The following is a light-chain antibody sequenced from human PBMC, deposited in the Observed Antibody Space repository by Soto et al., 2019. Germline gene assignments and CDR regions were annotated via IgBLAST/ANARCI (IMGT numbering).Light chain of an antibody. Sequence: DIQMTQSPSSLSASVGDRVTITVRASQGIRNLLVWYQQKPEKAPKSLIYGTSNLESGVPSRFSGSGSGTDYTLTISSLQPEDFATYYCQQYDSYPITFGQGTRLEIK. CDR2: GTS. CDR1: QGIRNL. J-gene: IGKJ5*01. CDR3: QQYDSYPIT. V-gene: IGKV1D-16*01.